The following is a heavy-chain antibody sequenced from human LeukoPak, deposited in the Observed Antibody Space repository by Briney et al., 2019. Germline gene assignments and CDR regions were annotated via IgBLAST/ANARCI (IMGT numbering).Heavy chain of an antibody. V-gene: IGHV4-59*01. CDR1: GGSISGYY. CDR3: ARTYYDILTGYSPYYFDY. D-gene: IGHD3-9*01. J-gene: IGHJ4*02. Sequence: SETLSLTCTVSGGSISGYYWSWIRQPPGKGLEWIGYIYYSGSTNYNPSLKSRVTISVDTSKNQFSLKLSSVTAADTAVYYCARTYYDILTGYSPYYFDYWGQGTLVTVSS. CDR2: IYYSGST.